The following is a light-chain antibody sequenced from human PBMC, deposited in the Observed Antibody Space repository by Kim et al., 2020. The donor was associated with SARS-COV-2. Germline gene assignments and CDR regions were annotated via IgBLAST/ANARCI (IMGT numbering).Light chain of an antibody. Sequence: DIQMTQSPPSLSASVGDRVTITCQASQDISNYLNWYQQKPGKAPKLLIYDASNLETGVPSRFSGSGSGTDFTFTISSLQPEDIAIYYCQQYDNLPYTFGLGTKLEIK. CDR2: DAS. CDR3: QQYDNLPYT. CDR1: QDISNY. V-gene: IGKV1-33*01. J-gene: IGKJ2*01.